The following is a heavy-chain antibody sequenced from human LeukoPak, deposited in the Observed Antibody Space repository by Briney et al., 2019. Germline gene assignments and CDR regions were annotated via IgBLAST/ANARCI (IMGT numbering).Heavy chain of an antibody. Sequence: ASVKVSCKVSGYTLTELSMHWVRQAPGKGLEWMGGFDPEDGETIYAQKLQGRVTMTTDTSTSTAYMELRSLRSDDTAVYYCARVTYYDILTGYSPLDYWGQGTLVTVSS. CDR3: ARVTYYDILTGYSPLDY. CDR2: FDPEDGET. D-gene: IGHD3-9*01. CDR1: GYTLTELS. J-gene: IGHJ4*02. V-gene: IGHV1-24*01.